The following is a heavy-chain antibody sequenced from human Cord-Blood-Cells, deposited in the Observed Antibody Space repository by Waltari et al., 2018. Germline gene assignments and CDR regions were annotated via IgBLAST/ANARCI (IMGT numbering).Heavy chain of an antibody. D-gene: IGHD7-27*01. J-gene: IGHJ6*02. V-gene: IGHV4-38-2*01. CDR2: IYHSGST. CDR1: GYSISSGYY. CDR3: ARHNWGYYGMDV. Sequence: QVQLQESGPGLVKPSETLSLTCAVPGYSISSGYYWGWIRQPPGKGLEWIGSIYHSGSTYYNPSLKSRVTISVDTSKNQFSLKLSSVTAADTAVYYCARHNWGYYGMDVWGQGTTVTVSS.